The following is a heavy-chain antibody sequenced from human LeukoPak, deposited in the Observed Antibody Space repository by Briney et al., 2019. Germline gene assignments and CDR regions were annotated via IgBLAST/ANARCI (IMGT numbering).Heavy chain of an antibody. Sequence: GGSLRLSCAASGFTFSSYGMHWVRQAPGKGLEWVAVIWYDGSNKYYADSVKGRFTISRGNAKNSLYLQMNSLRAEDTAVYYCARGSTYYDSSGQVPFDYWGQGTLVTVSS. J-gene: IGHJ4*02. CDR2: IWYDGSNK. D-gene: IGHD3-22*01. CDR3: ARGSTYYDSSGQVPFDY. V-gene: IGHV3-33*01. CDR1: GFTFSSYG.